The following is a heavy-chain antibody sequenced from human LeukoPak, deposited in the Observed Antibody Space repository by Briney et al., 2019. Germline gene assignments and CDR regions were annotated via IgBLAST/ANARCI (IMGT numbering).Heavy chain of an antibody. V-gene: IGHV3-7*01. J-gene: IGHJ4*02. CDR3: ARLGARQILEY. D-gene: IGHD4-17*01. Sequence: GGSLRLSCAASGFTFSSYWMSWVRQAPGKGLEWVANIKQDGGVKYYLDSVKGRFTVSRDNAKNSLYLQMNSLRAEDTAVYYCARLGARQILEYWGQGTLVTVSS. CDR2: IKQDGGVK. CDR1: GFTFSSYW.